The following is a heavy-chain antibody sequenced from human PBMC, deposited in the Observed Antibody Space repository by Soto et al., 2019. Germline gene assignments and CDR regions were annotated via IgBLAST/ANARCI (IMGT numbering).Heavy chain of an antibody. CDR2: IYYSGST. CDR3: ARHFYDFWSGYSLPYYYYYGMDV. J-gene: IGHJ6*02. V-gene: IGHV4-39*01. CDR1: GGSISSSSYY. D-gene: IGHD3-3*01. Sequence: SETLSLTCTVSGGSISSSSYYWGWIRQPPGKGLEWIGSIYYSGSTYYNPSLKSRVTISVDTSKNQFSLKLSSVTAADTAVYYCARHFYDFWSGYSLPYYYYYGMDVWGQGTTVTVSS.